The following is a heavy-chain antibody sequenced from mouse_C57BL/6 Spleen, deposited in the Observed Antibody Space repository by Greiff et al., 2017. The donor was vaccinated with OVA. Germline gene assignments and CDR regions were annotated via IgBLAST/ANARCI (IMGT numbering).Heavy chain of an antibody. CDR3: ARRPGDAMDY. V-gene: IGHV1-50*01. CDR1: GYTFTSYW. J-gene: IGHJ4*01. CDR2: IDPSDSYT. D-gene: IGHD4-1*01. Sequence: QVQLQQSGAELVKPGASVKLSCKASGYTFTSYWMQWVKQRPGQGLEWIGEIDPSDSYTNYNQKFKGKATLTVDTSSSTAYMQLSSLTSEDSAVYYCARRPGDAMDYWGQGTSVTVSS.